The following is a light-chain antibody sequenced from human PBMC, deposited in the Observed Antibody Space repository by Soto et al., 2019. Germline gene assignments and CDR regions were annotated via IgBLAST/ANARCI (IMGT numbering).Light chain of an antibody. Sequence: QSALTHPASVSGSHGQSITISCTGTSSDVGGYNYVSWYQQHPGKAPKLMIYDVRNRPSGVSNRFSGSKSVNTASLTISGLQAEDEADYYCSSYTTVSTYVFGTGTKVTVL. CDR1: SSDVGGYNY. CDR2: DVR. J-gene: IGLJ1*01. CDR3: SSYTTVSTYV. V-gene: IGLV2-14*01.